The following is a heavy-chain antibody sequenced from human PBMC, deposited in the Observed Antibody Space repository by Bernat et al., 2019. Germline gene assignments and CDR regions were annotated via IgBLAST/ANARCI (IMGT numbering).Heavy chain of an antibody. Sequence: QVQLQESGPGLVKPSETLSLTCTVSGGSISSYYWRWIRQPPGKGLEWIGYIYYSGSTNYNPPLKSRVTISVDTSKNQFSLKLSSVTAADTAVYYCASDYGDYEGDAFDIWGQGTMVTVSS. CDR1: GGSISSYY. D-gene: IGHD4-17*01. CDR3: ASDYGDYEGDAFDI. V-gene: IGHV4-59*08. CDR2: IYYSGST. J-gene: IGHJ3*02.